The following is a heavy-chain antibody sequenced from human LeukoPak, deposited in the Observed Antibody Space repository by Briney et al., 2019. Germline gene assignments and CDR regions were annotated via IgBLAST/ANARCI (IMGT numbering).Heavy chain of an antibody. V-gene: IGHV3-23*01. J-gene: IGHJ3*02. Sequence: PGGSLRLSCAASGFPFSSYAMSWVRQAPGKGLEWVSAISGSGGSTYYADSVKGRFTISRDNSKNTLYLQMNSLRAEDTAVYYCAKAGEYYYDSSGYLSGDAFDIWGQGTMVTVSS. CDR2: ISGSGGST. CDR3: AKAGEYYYDSSGYLSGDAFDI. D-gene: IGHD3-22*01. CDR1: GFPFSSYA.